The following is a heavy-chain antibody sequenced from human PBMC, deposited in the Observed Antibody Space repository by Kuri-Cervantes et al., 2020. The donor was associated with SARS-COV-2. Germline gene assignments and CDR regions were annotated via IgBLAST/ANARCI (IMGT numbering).Heavy chain of an antibody. CDR1: GFSLSSSGMG. V-gene: IGHV2-5*02. CDR2: IYWDDDK. CDR3: ARIRGYDSSGYYLVLDY. Sequence: SGPTLVKPTQTLTLTCTFSGFSLSSSGMGVGWIRQPPGKALEWLALIYWDDDKRYSPPLKSRLTISKDTSKNQVVLTMTNMDPVDTATYYCARIRGYDSSGYYLVLDYWGQGTLVTVSS. D-gene: IGHD3-22*01. J-gene: IGHJ4*02.